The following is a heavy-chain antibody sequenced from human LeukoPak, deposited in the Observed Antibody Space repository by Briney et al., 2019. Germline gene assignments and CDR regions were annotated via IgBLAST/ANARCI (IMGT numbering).Heavy chain of an antibody. Sequence: GGSLRLSCAASGFTFDDYAMHWVRQAPGKGLEWVSLISWDGGSTYYADSVKGRFTISRDNSKNSLYLQMNSLRAEDTAVYYCAKDPDYYGSGSSYAFDIWGQGTMVTVSS. CDR2: ISWDGGST. D-gene: IGHD3-10*01. V-gene: IGHV3-43D*03. J-gene: IGHJ3*02. CDR3: AKDPDYYGSGSSYAFDI. CDR1: GFTFDDYA.